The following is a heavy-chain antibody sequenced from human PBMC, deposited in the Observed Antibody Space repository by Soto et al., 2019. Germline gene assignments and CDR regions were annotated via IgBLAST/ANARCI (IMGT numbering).Heavy chain of an antibody. V-gene: IGHV4-31*01. CDR2: IYYSGST. D-gene: IGHD5-12*01. J-gene: IGHJ3*02. CDR3: ARVVVTITPDDAFDI. CDR1: GGSISSGGYY. Sequence: QVQLQESGPGLVKPSQTLSLTCTVSGGSISSGGYYWSWIRQHPGKGLEWNGYIYYSGSTYYNPSLDSQVTRSLDTSKNQFALKLSSLTAAETSVYYCARVVVTITPDDAFDIWGQGTMVTVSS.